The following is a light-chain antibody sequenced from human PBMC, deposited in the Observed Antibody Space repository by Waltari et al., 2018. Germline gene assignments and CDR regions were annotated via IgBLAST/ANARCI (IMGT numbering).Light chain of an antibody. J-gene: IGKJ5*01. V-gene: IGKV3-15*01. CDR3: QQYKRWPPIT. CDR2: DAS. CDR1: QSVSSN. Sequence: EIVMTQSPATLSVPPGETATLSCRASQSVSSNVAWYQKKPGQAPRLLIYDASTRATSIPAKFRGSGSGTEFTLTISSLQSEDFAVYYCQQYKRWPPITFGHGTRLEIK.